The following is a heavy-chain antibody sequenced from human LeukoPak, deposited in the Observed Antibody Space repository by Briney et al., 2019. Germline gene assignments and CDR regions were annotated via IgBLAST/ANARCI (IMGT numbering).Heavy chain of an antibody. V-gene: IGHV3-7*01. CDR1: GFTFSSYW. J-gene: IGHJ4*02. CDR3: ANSLWFGELLGDY. Sequence: GGSLRLSCAASGFTFSSYWMSWVRQAPGRGLEWVATIKEDGSEKSYVDSVLGRFTISRDNAKNSLYLQMNSLRAEDTAVYYCANSLWFGELLGDYWGQGTLVTVSS. D-gene: IGHD3-10*01. CDR2: IKEDGSEK.